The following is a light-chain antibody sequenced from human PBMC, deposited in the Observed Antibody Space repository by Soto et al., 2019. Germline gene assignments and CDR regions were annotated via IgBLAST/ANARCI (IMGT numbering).Light chain of an antibody. Sequence: DIPMTQSPSSLSASVGDRVTITCRSSQTVNIYLNWYQQKPGKAPKLLIYATVNLASGVPSRFSGGGSGTDFTLTISGLQREDFASYFCQQTYISPFTFGPGTKVDL. CDR1: QTVNIY. V-gene: IGKV1-39*01. J-gene: IGKJ3*01. CDR2: ATV. CDR3: QQTYISPFT.